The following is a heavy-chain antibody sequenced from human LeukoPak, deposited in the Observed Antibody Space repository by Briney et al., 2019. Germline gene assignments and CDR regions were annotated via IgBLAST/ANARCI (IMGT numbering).Heavy chain of an antibody. V-gene: IGHV1-69*06. CDR2: IIPIFGTA. Sequence: ASVKVSCKASGGTFSSYAISWVRQAPGQGLEWMGGIIPIFGTANYAQKFQGRVTITADKSTSTAYMELSSLRSEDTAVYYCARCFSEWDLKDYYYYMDVWGKGTTVTVSS. CDR1: GGTFSSYA. D-gene: IGHD1-26*01. J-gene: IGHJ6*03. CDR3: ARCFSEWDLKDYYYYMDV.